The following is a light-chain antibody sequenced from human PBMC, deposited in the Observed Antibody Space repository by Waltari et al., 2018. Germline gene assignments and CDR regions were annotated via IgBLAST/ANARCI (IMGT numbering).Light chain of an antibody. CDR3: QQFNSYPPLT. CDR2: DAS. CDR1: QGISSA. J-gene: IGKJ4*01. Sequence: ANQLTQSPSSLSASVGDRVTITCRASQGISSALAWYQQKPGKAPKLLIYDASSLESGVTSRFSGSGSGTDFTLTISSLQPEDFATYYCQQFNSYPPLTFGGGTKVEIK. V-gene: IGKV1-13*02.